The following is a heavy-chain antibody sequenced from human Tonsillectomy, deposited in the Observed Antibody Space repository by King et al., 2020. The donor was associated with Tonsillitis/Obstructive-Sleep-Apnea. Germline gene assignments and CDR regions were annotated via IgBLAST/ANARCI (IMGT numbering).Heavy chain of an antibody. CDR1: GFTFSSYA. V-gene: IGHV3-64*01. Sequence: VQLVESGGGLVQPGGSLRLSCAASGFTFSSYAMHWVRQAPGKGLEXVSGXXXXGGXXNXANSVKGRFIISRDXPKNTLYLQMGSLRAEDMAVYYCARVADFWSGTSLRYYYYMDVWGKGTTVTVSS. CDR2: XXXXGGXX. CDR3: ARVADFWSGTSLRYYYYMDV. D-gene: IGHD3-3*01. J-gene: IGHJ6*03.